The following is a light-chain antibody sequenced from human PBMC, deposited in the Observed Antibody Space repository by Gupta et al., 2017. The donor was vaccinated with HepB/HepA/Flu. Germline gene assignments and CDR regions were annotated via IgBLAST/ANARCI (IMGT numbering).Light chain of an antibody. CDR1: EDIKTF. CDR2: QTS. CDR3: QQYEKFSRHT. J-gene: IGKJ4*01. Sequence: DIRVIQSPSTLSTSVGERVTITCRASEDIKTFLAWYQQQPGKAPKLLIYQTSNLQSGVPSRFRGSGSGTEFTLTISSRQPDDSAPYYCQQYEKFSRHTFGGGTKVEI. V-gene: IGKV1-5*03.